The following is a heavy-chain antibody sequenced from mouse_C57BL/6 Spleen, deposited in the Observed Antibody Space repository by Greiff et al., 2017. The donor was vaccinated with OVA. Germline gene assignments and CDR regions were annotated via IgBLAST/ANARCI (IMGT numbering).Heavy chain of an antibody. CDR3: ARSGSNYVAWFAY. CDR1: GYTFTSYW. CDR2: INPSNGGT. J-gene: IGHJ3*01. Sequence: VKLQQPGTELVKPGASVKLSCKASGYTFTSYWMHWVKQRPGQGLEWIGNINPSNGGTNYNEKFKSKATLTVDKSSSTAYMQLSSLTSEDSAVYYCARSGSNYVAWFAYWGQGTLVTVSA. D-gene: IGHD2-5*01. V-gene: IGHV1-53*01.